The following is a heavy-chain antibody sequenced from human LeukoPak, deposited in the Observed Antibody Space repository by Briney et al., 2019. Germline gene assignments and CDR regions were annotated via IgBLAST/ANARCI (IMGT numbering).Heavy chain of an antibody. V-gene: IGHV4-34*01. CDR2: INHSGST. D-gene: IGHD3-22*01. CDR1: GGSFSGYY. CDR3: ARHANYYDSSGYLAY. J-gene: IGHJ4*02. Sequence: PSETLSLTCAVFGGSFSGYYWNWIRQPPGKGLEWIGEINHSGSTNYNPSLKSRVTISVDTSKNQFSLKLSSVTAADTAVYYYARHANYYDSSGYLAYWGQGTLVTVSS.